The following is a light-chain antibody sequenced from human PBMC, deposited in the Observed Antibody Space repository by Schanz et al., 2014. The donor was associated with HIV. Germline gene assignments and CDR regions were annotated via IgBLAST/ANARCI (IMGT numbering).Light chain of an antibody. J-gene: IGKJ1*01. V-gene: IGKV3D-15*01. CDR3: QQYNNWPPAWT. CDR1: QTVSSN. CDR2: SAS. Sequence: EIVLTQSPVILSLSPGERATLSCRASQTVSSNSLGWYQQKRGQVPRLLIYSASRRANGIPARFSGSGSGTEFTLTISSLQSEDFAVYYCQQYNNWPPAWTFGQGTKVEIK.